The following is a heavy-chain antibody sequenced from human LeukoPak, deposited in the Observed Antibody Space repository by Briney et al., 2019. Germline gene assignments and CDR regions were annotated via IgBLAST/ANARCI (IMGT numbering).Heavy chain of an antibody. CDR2: IKSKTDGGTT. J-gene: IGHJ6*02. D-gene: IGHD5-18*01. Sequence: PGGSLRLSCAASGFTFSNAWMNWVRQAPGKGLEWVGRIKSKTDGGTTDYAAPVKGRFTISRDDSKNTLYLQMNSLKTEDTAVYYCTTASDTAMVYYYYYYGMDVWGQGTTVTVSS. CDR1: GFTFSNAW. V-gene: IGHV3-15*07. CDR3: TTASDTAMVYYYYYYGMDV.